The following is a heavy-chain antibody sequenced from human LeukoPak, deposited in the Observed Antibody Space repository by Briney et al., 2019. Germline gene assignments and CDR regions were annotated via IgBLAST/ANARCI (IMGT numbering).Heavy chain of an antibody. V-gene: IGHV4-59*08. J-gene: IGHJ4*02. Sequence: PAETLSLTCTVSGGSISGFHWSWIRQPPGKGLEWIGSIHYSGSSDYNPSLKSRVTISVDTSENQFSLKLSSVTAADTAVYYCTRHLDYYGSGSYEYWGQGTLVTVSS. CDR1: GGSISGFH. D-gene: IGHD3-10*01. CDR2: IHYSGSS. CDR3: TRHLDYYGSGSYEY.